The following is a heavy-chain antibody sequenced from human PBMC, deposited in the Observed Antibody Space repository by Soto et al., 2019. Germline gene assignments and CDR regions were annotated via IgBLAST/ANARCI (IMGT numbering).Heavy chain of an antibody. CDR1: GFTFSSYG. D-gene: IGHD6-6*01. CDR3: ANLKSSSSFDY. CDR2: ISYDGSNK. J-gene: IGHJ4*02. Sequence: GGSLRLSCAASGFTFSSYGMHWVRQAPGKGLEWVAVISYDGSNKYYADSVKGRFTISRDNSKNTLYLQMNSLRAEDTAVYYCANLKSSSSFDYWGQGTLVTVSS. V-gene: IGHV3-30*18.